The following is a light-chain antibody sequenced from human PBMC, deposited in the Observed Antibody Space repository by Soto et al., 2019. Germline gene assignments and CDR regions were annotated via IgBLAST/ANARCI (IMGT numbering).Light chain of an antibody. CDR1: QTMTRAY. V-gene: IGKV3-20*01. CDR2: AAS. J-gene: IGKJ2*01. CDR3: HQYHSPPQT. Sequence: EIVLMQSPGTLSLSPGERATLSCRASQTMTRAYVAWYQQKPGQAPRLLIYAASYRATGISDKCSGSGSGTDFSLTISRLEPEDSAVYYCHQYHSPPQTFGQGTKVEIK.